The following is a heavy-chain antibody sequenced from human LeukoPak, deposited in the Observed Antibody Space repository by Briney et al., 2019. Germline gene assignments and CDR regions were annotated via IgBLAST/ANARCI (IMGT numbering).Heavy chain of an antibody. CDR2: ISAYNGNT. Sequence: ASVKVSCKASGYTSTSYGISWVRQAPGQGLEWMGWISAYNGNTNYAQKLQGRVTMTTDTSTSTAYMELRSLRSDDTAVYYCAYLGYCSGGSCLPTNYWGQGTLVTVSS. D-gene: IGHD2-15*01. J-gene: IGHJ4*02. V-gene: IGHV1-18*04. CDR3: AYLGYCSGGSCLPTNY. CDR1: GYTSTSYG.